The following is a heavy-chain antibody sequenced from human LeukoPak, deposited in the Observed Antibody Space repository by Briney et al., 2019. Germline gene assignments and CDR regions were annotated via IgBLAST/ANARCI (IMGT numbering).Heavy chain of an antibody. D-gene: IGHD2-8*02. V-gene: IGHV3-48*03. J-gene: IGHJ4*02. CDR3: ARANRAWSSFDY. CDR1: GFTFSSYE. CDR2: ISSSGSTI. Sequence: GGSLRLSCAASGFTFSSYEMNWVCQAPGKGLEWVSYISSSGSTIYYADSVKGRFTISRDNAKNSLYLQMNSLRAEDTAVYYCARANRAWSSFDYWGQGTLVTVSS.